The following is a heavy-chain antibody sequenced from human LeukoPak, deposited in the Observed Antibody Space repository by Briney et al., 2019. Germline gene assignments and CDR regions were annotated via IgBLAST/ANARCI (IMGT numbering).Heavy chain of an antibody. CDR3: AKAPRIAVAGTDY. D-gene: IGHD6-19*01. CDR1: GFTLSSYA. Sequence: GGALRLSCAASGFTLSSYAMHWVREGPGKGLEWVGVISYDGSNKFYADSVKGRFTISRDNAKNTLYLQMNSLRAEDTAVYYCAKAPRIAVAGTDYWGQGALVTVSS. V-gene: IGHV3-30*07. CDR2: ISYDGSNK. J-gene: IGHJ4*02.